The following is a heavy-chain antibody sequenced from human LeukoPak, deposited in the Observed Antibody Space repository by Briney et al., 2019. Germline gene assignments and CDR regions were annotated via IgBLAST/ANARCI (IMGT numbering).Heavy chain of an antibody. D-gene: IGHD4-11*01. CDR3: ARVPSTALETKYYFDY. CDR2: IYYSGST. V-gene: IGHV4-59*01. Sequence: SETLSLTCTVSGGSISSYYWNWLRQPPGKGLEWIGYIYYSGSTNYNPSLKSRVTISVDTSKNQFSLKVSSVTAADTAVYYCARVPSTALETKYYFDYWGQGALVTVSS. CDR1: GGSISSYY. J-gene: IGHJ4*02.